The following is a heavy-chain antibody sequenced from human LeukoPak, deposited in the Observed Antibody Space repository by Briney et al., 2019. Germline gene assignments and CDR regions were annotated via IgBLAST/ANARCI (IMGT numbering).Heavy chain of an antibody. J-gene: IGHJ4*02. CDR1: GYRFTNYW. CDR2: IYPTDSDT. CDR3: AKVGYCSSTSCSAYDY. D-gene: IGHD2-2*01. Sequence: GESLKISCQASGYRFTNYWIGWVRQMPGKGLEWMGIIYPTDSDTRYSPSFQGQVTNSIDKSISTAYLQWRSLKASDTAIYYCAKVGYCSSTSCSAYDYWGQGTLVTVSS. V-gene: IGHV5-51*01.